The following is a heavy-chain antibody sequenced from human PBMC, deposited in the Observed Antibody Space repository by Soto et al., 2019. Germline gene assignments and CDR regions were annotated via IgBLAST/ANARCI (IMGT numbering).Heavy chain of an antibody. CDR3: AHIMITWAGVSALDAFDM. CDR1: GFSLSTSRVG. J-gene: IGHJ3*02. CDR2: IYWDDDR. V-gene: IGHV2-5*02. Sequence: GPTLVNPTQTLTLTCSFSGFSLSTSRVGVAWIRQPPGKALEWLAIIYWDDDRRYSPSLKTRLAITKDTSKNQVVLTMTNLDPGDTATYYCAHIMITWAGVSALDAFDMWGQGTRVTLSS. D-gene: IGHD3-16*01.